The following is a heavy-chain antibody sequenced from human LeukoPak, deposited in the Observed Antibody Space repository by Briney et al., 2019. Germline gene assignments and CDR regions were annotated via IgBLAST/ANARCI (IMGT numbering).Heavy chain of an antibody. J-gene: IGHJ5*02. D-gene: IGHD6-19*01. CDR3: ARDRLVVAGNP. V-gene: IGHV3-23*01. CDR2: ISGSGGTT. CDR1: GFTFSSFA. Sequence: GGSLRLSCAASGFTFSSFAMTWVRQAPGKGLDWVSGISGSGGTTYYADSVKGRFTISRDNSKNTLYLQMNSLRVEDTALYYCARDRLVVAGNPWGQRTLVTVSS.